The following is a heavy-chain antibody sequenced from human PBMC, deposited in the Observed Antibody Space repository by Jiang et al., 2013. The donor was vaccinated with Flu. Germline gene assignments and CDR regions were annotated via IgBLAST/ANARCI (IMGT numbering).Heavy chain of an antibody. Sequence: VQLLESGGGLVQPGRSLRLSCAASGFTFDDYTMHWVRQTPGKGLEWVSGISWNSGNIAYADSVKGRFTISRDNAKKSLHLQMNSLRAEDTALYYCAKDKSDNGAFGHWGQGALVTVSS. D-gene: IGHD1-1*01. CDR2: ISWNSGNI. CDR1: GFTFDDYT. CDR3: AKDKSDNGAFGH. V-gene: IGHV3-9*01. J-gene: IGHJ4*02.